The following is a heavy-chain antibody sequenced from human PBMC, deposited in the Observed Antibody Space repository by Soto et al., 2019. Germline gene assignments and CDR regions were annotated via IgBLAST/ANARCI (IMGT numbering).Heavy chain of an antibody. V-gene: IGHV4-39*01. CDR3: ATRLYHSRGYYYVPY. D-gene: IGHD3-22*01. CDR2: IDYRGST. Sequence: QLQLQESGPGLVKPSETLSLTCTVSAGSISSSSYFSGWIRQPPGKGLEWNGTIDYRGSTSYNPSLKSRVTISVDTSKNQFSLTLSSVTAADTAVYYCATRLYHSRGYYYVPYWGQGTLVTVSS. J-gene: IGHJ4*02. CDR1: AGSISSSSYF.